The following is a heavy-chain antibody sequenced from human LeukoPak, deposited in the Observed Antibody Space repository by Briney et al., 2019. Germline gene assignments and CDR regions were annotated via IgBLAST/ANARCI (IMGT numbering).Heavy chain of an antibody. CDR3: ARDLGWGSRPAAFDI. Sequence: GGSLRLSCAASGFTFDDCAMHWVRQAPGKGLEWVSGISWNTGNIGSADSVKGRFTISRDNAKNSLYLQMNSLRAEDTAVYYCARDLGWGSRPAAFDIWGQGTMVTVSS. V-gene: IGHV3-9*01. D-gene: IGHD2-8*02. J-gene: IGHJ3*02. CDR1: GFTFDDCA. CDR2: ISWNTGNI.